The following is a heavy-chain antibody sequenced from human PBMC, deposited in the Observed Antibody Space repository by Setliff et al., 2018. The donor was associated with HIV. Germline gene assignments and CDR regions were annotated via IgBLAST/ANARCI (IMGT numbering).Heavy chain of an antibody. CDR3: AKIQNPQGYYYDSSGYYPHPGSPDY. CDR2: LRFDGSNK. V-gene: IGHV3-30*02. J-gene: IGHJ4*02. CDR1: GFTFSNYG. Sequence: GGSLRLSCAAFGFTFSNYGMHWVRQAPGKGLEWVAFLRFDGSNKSYGDSVKGRFTISRDNSKNTLYVQMNSLRAEDTAVYYCAKIQNPQGYYYDSSGYYPHPGSPDYWGQGTLVTVSS. D-gene: IGHD3-22*01.